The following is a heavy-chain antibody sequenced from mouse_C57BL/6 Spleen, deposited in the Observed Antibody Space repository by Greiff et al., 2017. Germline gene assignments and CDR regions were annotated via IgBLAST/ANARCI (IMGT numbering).Heavy chain of an antibody. CDR3: ARSSFITTVVADYFDD. CDR1: GYTFTSYW. V-gene: IGHV1-64*01. CDR2: IHPNSGST. J-gene: IGHJ2*01. Sequence: QVQLKESGAELVKPGASVKLSCKASGYTFTSYWMHWVKQRPGQGLEWIGMIHPNSGSTNYNEKFKSKATLTADKSSSTAYMQLSSLTYEDSADYCCARSSFITTVVADYFDDWGQGTTLTVSS. D-gene: IGHD1-1*01.